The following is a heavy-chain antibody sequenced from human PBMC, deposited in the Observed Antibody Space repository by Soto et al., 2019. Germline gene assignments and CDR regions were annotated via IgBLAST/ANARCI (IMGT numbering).Heavy chain of an antibody. V-gene: IGHV4-4*02. CDR1: GVSISSGKW. J-gene: IGHJ4*02. Sequence: QVQLQESGPGLVKPSGTLSLTCTISGVSISSGKWWSWVRQPPGEGLEWIGEIFHTGNTDYKPSLKRRVYILVDKSKNKFSMNLDSVTAADTAVYYCARNLFDSRGYPPEVWGQGILVTVSS. CDR2: IFHTGNT. D-gene: IGHD3-22*01. CDR3: ARNLFDSRGYPPEV.